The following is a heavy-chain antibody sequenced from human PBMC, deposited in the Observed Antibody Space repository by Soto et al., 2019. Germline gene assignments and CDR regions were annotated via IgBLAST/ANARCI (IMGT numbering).Heavy chain of an antibody. CDR3: ARPPRDLWSGYSTYFDY. CDR1: GFTFNSYS. J-gene: IGHJ4*02. V-gene: IGHV3-30*03. Sequence: GGSLRLSCAASGFTFNSYSMNWVRQAPGKGLEWVAVISYDGSITYYSDSVKGRFTISRDTPTNTVYLQLNGLRGDDTAVYYCARPPRDLWSGYSTYFDYWGQGTLVTVSS. D-gene: IGHD3-3*01. CDR2: ISYDGSIT.